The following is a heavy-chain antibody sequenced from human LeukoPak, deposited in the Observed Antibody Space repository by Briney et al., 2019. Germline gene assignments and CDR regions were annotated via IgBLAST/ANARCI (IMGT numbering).Heavy chain of an antibody. CDR2: ITDAVGST. J-gene: IGHJ4*02. D-gene: IGHD5-12*01. CDR1: GFTFSSPS. Sequence: GGSLRLSCAASGFTFSSPSISWVRQAPGKGLEWVSAITDAVGSTHYADSVKGRFTISSGNSKNTVYLQMNSLRPEDMAAYYCAKEIFSGLLYIDYWGQGTLVTVSS. V-gene: IGHV3-23*01. CDR3: AKEIFSGLLYIDY.